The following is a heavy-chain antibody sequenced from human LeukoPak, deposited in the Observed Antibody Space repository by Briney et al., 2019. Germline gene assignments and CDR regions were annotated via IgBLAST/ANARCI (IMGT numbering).Heavy chain of an antibody. D-gene: IGHD5-12*01. CDR3: TRVTNSGYDSGNFDY. CDR1: GFTFDTYS. V-gene: IGHV3-21*01. Sequence: GGSLRLSCAASGFTFDTYSMDWVRQAPGKGLEWVSSISSRSTYIYYADSVKGRFTISRDNANNSLHLQMNSLRAEDTAVYYCTRVTNSGYDSGNFDYWGQGTLVTVSS. J-gene: IGHJ4*02. CDR2: ISSRSTYI.